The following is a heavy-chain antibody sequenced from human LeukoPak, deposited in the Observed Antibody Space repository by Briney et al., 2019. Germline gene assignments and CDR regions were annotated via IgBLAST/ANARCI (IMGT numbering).Heavy chain of an antibody. V-gene: IGHV4-39*07. J-gene: IGHJ3*02. CDR3: ARDLYSSRTNDAFVI. CDR1: GVSIRSSSYY. D-gene: IGHD6-13*01. Sequence: SETLSLTCTVSGVSIRSSSYYWGWIRQPPGKGLECIGKIYYSGSTCYTPSLKSRVNISVDTSKNQFSLKLSSVTAADTAVYYCARDLYSSRTNDAFVIWGQGTMVTVSS. CDR2: IYYSGST.